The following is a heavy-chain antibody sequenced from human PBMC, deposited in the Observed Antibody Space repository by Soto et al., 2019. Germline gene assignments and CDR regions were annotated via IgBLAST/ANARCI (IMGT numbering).Heavy chain of an antibody. Sequence: QVQLVESGGGVVQPGKSLRLSCAASGFTFTSCGLHWVRQAPGKGLEWVALISYDGSETYYADSVKGRFTISRDNSKNTLYLQMNSLRAEDTAVYYCTKTRWLQSLEHDYWGQGTLVTVSS. CDR2: ISYDGSET. CDR1: GFTFTSCG. D-gene: IGHD5-12*01. V-gene: IGHV3-30*18. J-gene: IGHJ4*02. CDR3: TKTRWLQSLEHDY.